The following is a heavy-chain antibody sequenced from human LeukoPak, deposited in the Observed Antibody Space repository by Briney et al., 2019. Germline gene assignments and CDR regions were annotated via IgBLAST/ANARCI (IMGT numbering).Heavy chain of an antibody. J-gene: IGHJ6*02. V-gene: IGHV4-30-2*01. CDR2: IYHSGGT. CDR1: GGSISSGGYY. CDR3: ARVLARYGDFSSVYYYYGMDV. D-gene: IGHD4-17*01. Sequence: PSETLSLTCTVSGGSISSGGYYWSWIRQPPGKGLEWIGYIYHSGGTYYNPSLKSRVTISVDRSKNQFSLKLSSVTAADTAVYYCARVLARYGDFSSVYYYYGMDVWGQGTTVTVS.